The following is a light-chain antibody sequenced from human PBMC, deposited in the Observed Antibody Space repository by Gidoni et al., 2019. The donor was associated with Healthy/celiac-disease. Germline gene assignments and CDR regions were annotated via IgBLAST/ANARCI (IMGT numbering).Light chain of an antibody. CDR1: HSVSSSY. V-gene: IGKV3-20*01. J-gene: IGKJ4*01. CDR3: QQYGSSPLT. CDR2: GAS. Sequence: ETVLTQSPGTLSLSPGERATLPCRASHSVSSSYLAWYQQKPGQAPRLLIYGASIRATGIPDRFSGSGSGTDFTLTISRLEPEDFAVYYCQQYGSSPLTFGGGTKVEIK.